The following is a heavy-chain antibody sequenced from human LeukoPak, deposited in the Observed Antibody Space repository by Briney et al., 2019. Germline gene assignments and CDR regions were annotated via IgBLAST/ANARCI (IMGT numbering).Heavy chain of an antibody. D-gene: IGHD3-22*01. CDR2: ISDGDART. Sequence: TGGSLRLSCAASGFTISSHSMSWVRQAPGKGLEWVSVISDGDARTYYAGSVKGRFTISRDHAKNSLYLEMNSLRAEDTAVYYCATYLYASTAFDSWGQGTLVTVSS. V-gene: IGHV3-23*01. CDR3: ATYLYASTAFDS. CDR1: GFTISSHS. J-gene: IGHJ5*01.